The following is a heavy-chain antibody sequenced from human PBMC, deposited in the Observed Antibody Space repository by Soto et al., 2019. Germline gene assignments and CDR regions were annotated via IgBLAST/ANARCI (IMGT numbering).Heavy chain of an antibody. CDR2: IYYSGTT. J-gene: IGHJ4*02. CDR3: ARGYCSGGTCYRFNFDY. Sequence: SETLSLTCTVSGGSISGYYWSWIRQPPGKRLEWIGYIYYSGTTTYNPSVKSRVTISVDMSKNQFSLKLTSVTASDTALYYCARGYCSGGTCYRFNFDYWGQGTLVTVSS. CDR1: GGSISGYY. D-gene: IGHD2-15*01. V-gene: IGHV4-59*01.